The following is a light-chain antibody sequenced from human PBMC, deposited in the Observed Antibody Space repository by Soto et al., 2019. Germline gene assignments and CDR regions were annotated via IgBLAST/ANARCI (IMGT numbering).Light chain of an antibody. CDR2: STN. V-gene: IGLV8-61*01. CDR1: SGSVSTSYY. CDR3: VLYMGTGISV. Sequence: QTVVTQEPSFSVAPGRTVTLTCGLSSGSVSTSYYPSWYQLTPGKAPRTLIYSTNTRSSGVPNRFSSSSLENKAAITRTGAQADDESDYYCVLYMGTGISVFGGGTKLTVL. J-gene: IGLJ3*02.